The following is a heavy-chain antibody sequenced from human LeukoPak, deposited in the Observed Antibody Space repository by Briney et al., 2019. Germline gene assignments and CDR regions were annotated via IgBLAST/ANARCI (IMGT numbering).Heavy chain of an antibody. CDR3: ASSHDSSGND. CDR2: IRKDGGAK. J-gene: IGHJ4*02. V-gene: IGHV3-7*01. Sequence: GGSLRLSCAASGFPFSTYWMAWVRQAPGKGLDWVANIRKDGGAKFYAASVKGRFIISRDNAKNSLYLQMNNLRDEDTAVYYCASSHDSSGNDWGQGTLVTV. D-gene: IGHD3-22*01. CDR1: GFPFSTYW.